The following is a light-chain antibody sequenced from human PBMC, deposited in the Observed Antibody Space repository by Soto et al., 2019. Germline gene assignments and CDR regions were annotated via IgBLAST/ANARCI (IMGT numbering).Light chain of an antibody. CDR1: QSIGTY. CDR3: QQRYSSLVRYT. Sequence: DIQMTQSPSSLSASVGDRVTITCRASQSIGTYLYWYQQKPGKAPKLLIYFASILQSGVRSRFSGSVSGADFSLNISSLQPEDFAAYYCQQRYSSLVRYTFGHGTKLWI. V-gene: IGKV1-39*01. J-gene: IGKJ2*01. CDR2: FAS.